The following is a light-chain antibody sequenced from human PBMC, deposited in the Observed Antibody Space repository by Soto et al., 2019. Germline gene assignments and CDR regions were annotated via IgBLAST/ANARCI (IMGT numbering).Light chain of an antibody. J-gene: IGKJ1*01. CDR1: QTISSTF. CDR3: QQYGSSPRT. CDR2: GAS. Sequence: EIVWTQSPGTLSLSPGERYTLSCLASQTISSTFLAWYRQRPGQAPRLLIYGASSRATGIPDRFSASGSGTDFTLTISRLEPEDFAVYYSQQYGSSPRTFGQGTQVEIK. V-gene: IGKV3-20*01.